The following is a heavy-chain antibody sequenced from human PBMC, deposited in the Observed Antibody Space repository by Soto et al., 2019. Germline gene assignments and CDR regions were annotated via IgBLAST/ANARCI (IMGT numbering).Heavy chain of an antibody. CDR1: GASINSGGHY. Sequence: SETLSLTCSVSGASINSGGHYWSWIRQRPGKGLEWVGSIYHSGTAYYNPSLKSRLTISVDTSKNQFSLKLSSVTAADTAVYYCARRYDYITAAVFDYWGQGTLVTVS. CDR2: IYHSGTA. J-gene: IGHJ4*02. D-gene: IGHD3-16*01. CDR3: ARRYDYITAAVFDY. V-gene: IGHV4-30-4*08.